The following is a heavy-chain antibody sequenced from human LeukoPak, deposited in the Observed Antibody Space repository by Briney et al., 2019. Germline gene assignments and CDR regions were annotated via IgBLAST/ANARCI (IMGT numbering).Heavy chain of an antibody. CDR2: ISGSGGST. D-gene: IGHD6-19*01. CDR3: AKDVRGIVAVGDY. J-gene: IGHJ4*02. V-gene: IGHV3-23*01. CDR1: GFTFSSYA. Sequence: LPGGSLRLSCAASGFTFSSYAMSWVRQAPGKGLEWVSAISGSGGSTYYADSVKGRFTISRDNSKNTLYLQMNSLRAEDTAVYYCAKDVRGIVAVGDYWGQGTLVTVSS.